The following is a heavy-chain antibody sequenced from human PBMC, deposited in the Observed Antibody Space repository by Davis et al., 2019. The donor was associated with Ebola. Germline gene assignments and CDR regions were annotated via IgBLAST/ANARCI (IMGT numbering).Heavy chain of an antibody. CDR2: ISYDGSNK. D-gene: IGHD3-3*01. V-gene: IGHV3-30-3*01. J-gene: IGHJ3*02. Sequence: GESLKISCAASGFPFSSYAMHWVRQAPGKGLEWVAVISYDGSNKYYADSVKGRFTISRDNSKNTLYLQMNSLRAEDTAVYYCERDSPDFTIFGVVEFPNACDIWGQGTMVTVSS. CDR1: GFPFSSYA. CDR3: ERDSPDFTIFGVVEFPNACDI.